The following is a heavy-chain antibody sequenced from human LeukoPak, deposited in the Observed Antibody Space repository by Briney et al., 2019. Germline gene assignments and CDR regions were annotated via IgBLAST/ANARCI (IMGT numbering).Heavy chain of an antibody. Sequence: GESLKISCKGSGYSFTSYWIGWVRQMPGKGLEWMGIIYPGDSDTRYSPSFQGQVTISADKSISTAYLQWSSLKASDTAMHYCARQPVKTYYDILTGYYNEIDYWGQGTLVTVSS. V-gene: IGHV5-51*01. CDR3: ARQPVKTYYDILTGYYNEIDY. CDR2: IYPGDSDT. D-gene: IGHD3-9*01. CDR1: GYSFTSYW. J-gene: IGHJ4*02.